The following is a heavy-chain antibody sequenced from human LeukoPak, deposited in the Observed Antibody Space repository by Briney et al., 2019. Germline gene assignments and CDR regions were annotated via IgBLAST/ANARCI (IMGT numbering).Heavy chain of an antibody. V-gene: IGHV3-30*02. Sequence: GGSLRLSCAASGFTFSSYGMHWVRQAPGKGLEWVAFIRYDGSNKYYADSVKGRFTISRDNSKNTLYLQMNSLRAEDTAVYYCAKVISSEYSGSYAYYYYMDVWGKGTTVTISS. CDR3: AKVISSEYSGSYAYYYYMDV. D-gene: IGHD1-26*01. J-gene: IGHJ6*03. CDR2: IRYDGSNK. CDR1: GFTFSSYG.